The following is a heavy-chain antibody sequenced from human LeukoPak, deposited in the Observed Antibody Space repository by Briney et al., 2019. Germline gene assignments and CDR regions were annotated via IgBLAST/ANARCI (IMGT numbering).Heavy chain of an antibody. V-gene: IGHV1-2*02. Sequence: ASVKVSCKASGYTFAGYYMHWVRQAPGQGLEWMGWINPNSGGTNYAQKFQGRVTMTRDTSNSTAYMELSRLSSDDTAVYYCARDHWRGSSCHAFDIWGQGTMVTVSS. CDR2: INPNSGGT. CDR3: ARDHWRGSSCHAFDI. D-gene: IGHD2-15*01. CDR1: GYTFAGYY. J-gene: IGHJ3*02.